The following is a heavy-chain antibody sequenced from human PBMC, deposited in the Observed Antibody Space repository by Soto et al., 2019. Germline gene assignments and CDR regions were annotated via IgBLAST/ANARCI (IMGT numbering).Heavy chain of an antibody. CDR3: ATDGTVTTPGVLDY. J-gene: IGHJ4*02. CDR1: GFTFSSYS. V-gene: IGHV3-21*01. Sequence: EVQLVESGGGLVKPGGSLRLSCAASGFTFSSYSMNWVRQAPGKGLEWVSSISSSSSTIYYADSVKGRFTISRDNAKNSLYLQMNSLRDEDTAVYYCATDGTVTTPGVLDYWGQGTLVTVSS. D-gene: IGHD4-4*01. CDR2: ISSSSSTI.